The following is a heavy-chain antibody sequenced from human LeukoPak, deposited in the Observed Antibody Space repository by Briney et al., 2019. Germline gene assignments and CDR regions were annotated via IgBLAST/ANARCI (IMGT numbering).Heavy chain of an antibody. J-gene: IGHJ4*02. CDR2: ILPIFGIA. CDR1: GGTFSSYA. Sequence: SAKVSCKASGGTFSSYAISWVRQAPGQGLEWMGRILPIFGIANYAQKFQGRVTITADKSTSTAYMELSSLRSEDTAVYYCARDRLYYYDSSGYYQTPDYWGQGTLVTVSS. D-gene: IGHD3-22*01. V-gene: IGHV1-69*04. CDR3: ARDRLYYYDSSGYYQTPDY.